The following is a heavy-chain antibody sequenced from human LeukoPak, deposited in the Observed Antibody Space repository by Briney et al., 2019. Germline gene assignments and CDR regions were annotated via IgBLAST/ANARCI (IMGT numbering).Heavy chain of an antibody. CDR3: AKDMSYGDYGAFDY. D-gene: IGHD4-17*01. V-gene: IGHV3-9*01. CDR1: GFTFDDYA. J-gene: IGHJ4*02. Sequence: PGGSLRLSCAASGFTFDDYAMHWVRQAPGKGLEWVSGISWNSGSIGYADSVKGRFTISRDNAKNSLYLQMNSLRAEDTALYHCAKDMSYGDYGAFDYWGQGTLVTVSS. CDR2: ISWNSGSI.